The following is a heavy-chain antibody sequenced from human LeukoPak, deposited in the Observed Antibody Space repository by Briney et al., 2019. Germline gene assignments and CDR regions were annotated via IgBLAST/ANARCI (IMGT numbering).Heavy chain of an antibody. Sequence: KPGGSLRLSCAASGLTFSDYYMSWIRQAPGKGLEWVSYISSSGTTIYYADSVKGRFTISRDNSKNTLYLQMNSLRAEDTAVYYCAKDNWVAWYYDFWSGYSEDYWGQGTLVTVSS. CDR3: AKDNWVAWYYDFWSGYSEDY. V-gene: IGHV3-11*01. CDR2: ISSSGTTI. D-gene: IGHD3-3*01. J-gene: IGHJ4*02. CDR1: GLTFSDYY.